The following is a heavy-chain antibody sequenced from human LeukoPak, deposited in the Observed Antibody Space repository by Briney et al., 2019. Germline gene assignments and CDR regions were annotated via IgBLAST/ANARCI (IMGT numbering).Heavy chain of an antibody. D-gene: IGHD2-2*01. CDR3: ARRLTQYDCFGP. Sequence: PGGSLRLSCAASGFTFSSYAMSWVRQAPGKGLEWVSAISGSGGSTYYADSVKGRFTISRDNSKNTLYLQMNSLRAEDTAVYYCARRLTQYDCFGPWGQGILVTVSS. V-gene: IGHV3-23*01. CDR2: ISGSGGST. J-gene: IGHJ5*02. CDR1: GFTFSSYA.